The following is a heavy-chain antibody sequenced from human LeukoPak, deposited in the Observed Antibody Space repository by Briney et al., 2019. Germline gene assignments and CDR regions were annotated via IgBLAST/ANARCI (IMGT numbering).Heavy chain of an antibody. Sequence: SETLSLNCTVSGGSITSGSYFWTWIRQPAGKGLEWLGRMQTNGNTNYNPSLKSRVAISIDTSKNQFSLQLSSVTAADTAVYYCARGLSNAWEVQAYWGQGTLVTVSS. CDR3: ARGLSNAWEVQAY. V-gene: IGHV4-61*02. D-gene: IGHD1-26*01. J-gene: IGHJ4*02. CDR1: GGSITSGSYF. CDR2: MQTNGNT.